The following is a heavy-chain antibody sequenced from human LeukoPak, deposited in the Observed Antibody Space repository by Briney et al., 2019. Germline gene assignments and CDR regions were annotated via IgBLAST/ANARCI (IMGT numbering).Heavy chain of an antibody. CDR2: IYSDGNT. V-gene: IGHV3-53*01. Sequence: GGSLRLSCAASGFTVSSNYMSWVRQAPGKGLEWVSVIYSDGNTYYADSVKGRFTISRDNSKNTLYLQMNSLRAEDTAVYYCAKDFSGRGDAFDIWGQGTMVTVSS. J-gene: IGHJ3*02. CDR3: AKDFSGRGDAFDI. D-gene: IGHD1-26*01. CDR1: GFTVSSNY.